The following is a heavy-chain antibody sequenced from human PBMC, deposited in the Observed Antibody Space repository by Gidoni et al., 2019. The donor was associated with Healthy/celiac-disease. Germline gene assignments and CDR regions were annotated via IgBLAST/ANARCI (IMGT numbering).Heavy chain of an antibody. V-gene: IGHV3-23*01. CDR2: ISGSGSST. CDR3: AKVGGDYDYVWGRFLPIDY. Sequence: EVQLLESGGGLVQPGGSLRLSCAASGFTFSSYAMSWVRQAPGKGLEWVSAISGSGSSTYYADSVKGRFTISRDNSKNTLYLQMNSLRAEDTAVYYCAKVGGDYDYVWGRFLPIDYWGQGTLVTVSS. J-gene: IGHJ4*02. CDR1: GFTFSSYA. D-gene: IGHD3-16*01.